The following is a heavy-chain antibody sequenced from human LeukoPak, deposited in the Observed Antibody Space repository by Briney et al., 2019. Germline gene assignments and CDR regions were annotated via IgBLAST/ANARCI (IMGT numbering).Heavy chain of an antibody. CDR1: GFTFSSYS. J-gene: IGHJ6*02. CDR3: ARDLGLTIFGVVIKSHYYYGMDV. D-gene: IGHD3-3*01. Sequence: GASLRLSCAASGFTFSSYSMNWVRQAPGKGLEWVSSISSSSSYIYYADSVKGRFTISRDNSKNSLYLQMNSLRAEDTAVYYCARDLGLTIFGVVIKSHYYYGMDVWGQGTTVTVSS. CDR2: ISSSSSYI. V-gene: IGHV3-21*01.